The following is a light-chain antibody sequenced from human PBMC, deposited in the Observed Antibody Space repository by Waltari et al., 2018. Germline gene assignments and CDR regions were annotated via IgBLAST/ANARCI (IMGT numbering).Light chain of an antibody. CDR2: AAS. CDR3: QQFNSYPLT. J-gene: IGKJ4*01. V-gene: IGKV1-9*01. Sequence: IQLTQSPSSLSASAGDRVAITCRASQGIRSFLAWYQQKPGKAPKLLIYAASNLQSGVPSRFSGSGSGTDFSLTISSLQPEDFATYYCQQFNSYPLTFGGGTKVEIK. CDR1: QGIRSF.